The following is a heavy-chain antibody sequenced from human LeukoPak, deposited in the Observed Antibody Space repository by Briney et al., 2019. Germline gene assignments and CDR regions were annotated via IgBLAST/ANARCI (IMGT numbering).Heavy chain of an antibody. V-gene: IGHV3-11*01. D-gene: IGHD3-3*01. CDR3: ASRVAFDI. CDR2: IDGSSSRI. CDR1: GFTFSDYY. J-gene: IGHJ3*02. Sequence: GGSLRLSCAASGFTFSDYYMSWIRQAPGKGLEWVSYIDGSSSRINYAASVKGRFTISRDNAKNSLFLQMNSLTVEDTAVYSCASRVAFDIWGLGTMVTVSS.